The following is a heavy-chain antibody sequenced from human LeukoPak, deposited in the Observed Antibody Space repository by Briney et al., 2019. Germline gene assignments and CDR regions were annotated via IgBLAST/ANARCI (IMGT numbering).Heavy chain of an antibody. CDR2: IKQDGSEK. CDR1: GFTFSSYW. CDR3: ARSVFYDFWSGYSRYYYYMDV. Sequence: PGGFLRLSCAASGFTFSSYWMGWVRQAPGKGLEWVANIKQDGSEKYYVDSVKGRFTISRDNAKNSLYLQMNSLRAEDTAVYYCARSVFYDFWSGYSRYYYYMDVWGKGTTVTVSS. D-gene: IGHD3-3*01. V-gene: IGHV3-7*01. J-gene: IGHJ6*03.